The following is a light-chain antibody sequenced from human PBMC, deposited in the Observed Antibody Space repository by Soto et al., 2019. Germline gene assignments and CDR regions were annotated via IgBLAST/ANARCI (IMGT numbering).Light chain of an antibody. J-gene: IGKJ4*01. V-gene: IGKV1-33*01. Sequence: DIQMTQSPYSLSASVGDRVTITCQASKDISNYLNWYQQKPGKAPKLLIYDASNLETGVPSRFSGSGSGTDFTFTISSLQPEDIATYYCHQYDNLPLPFGGGTKVEIK. CDR3: HQYDNLPLP. CDR1: KDISNY. CDR2: DAS.